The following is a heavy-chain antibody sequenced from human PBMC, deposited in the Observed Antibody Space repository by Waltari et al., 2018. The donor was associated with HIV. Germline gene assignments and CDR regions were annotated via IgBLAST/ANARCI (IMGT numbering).Heavy chain of an antibody. V-gene: IGHV3-21*01. J-gene: IGHJ6*02. D-gene: IGHD3-16*01. CDR2: ISSSSSYI. Sequence: EVQLVESGGGLVKPGGSLRLSCAASGFTSSGYCVNWVRQAPGKGLEWVSSISSSSSYISYADSVKGRFTISRDNAKNSLYLQMNSLRAEDTAVYYCARDLRLRSPTYGMDVWGQGTTVTVSS. CDR1: GFTSSGYC. CDR3: ARDLRLRSPTYGMDV.